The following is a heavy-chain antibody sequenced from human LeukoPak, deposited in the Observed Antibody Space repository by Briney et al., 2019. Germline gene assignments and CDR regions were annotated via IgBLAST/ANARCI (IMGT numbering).Heavy chain of an antibody. CDR3: ASRTPRKIVVVIPPDY. CDR2: ISGSGGST. V-gene: IGHV3-23*01. D-gene: IGHD3-22*01. Sequence: GGSLRLSCAASGFSLSSYSMNWVRQAPGKGLEWVSAISGSGGSTYYADSVKGRFTISRDNSKNALYLQMNSLRAEDTAVYYCASRTPRKIVVVIPPDYWGQGTLVTVSS. CDR1: GFSLSSYS. J-gene: IGHJ4*02.